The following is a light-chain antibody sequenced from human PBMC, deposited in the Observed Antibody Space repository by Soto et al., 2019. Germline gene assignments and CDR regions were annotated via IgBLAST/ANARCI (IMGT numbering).Light chain of an antibody. Sequence: EIVMTQSPATLSVSPGERATLSCRASQSVSSNLAWYQQQPGQAPRLLIYGASTRATGIPARFSGSGSGTEFTLTISSLQSEDFAVYYCQQYNNWLWTFGQGNKVEIK. V-gene: IGKV3-15*01. CDR3: QQYNNWLWT. CDR1: QSVSSN. J-gene: IGKJ1*01. CDR2: GAS.